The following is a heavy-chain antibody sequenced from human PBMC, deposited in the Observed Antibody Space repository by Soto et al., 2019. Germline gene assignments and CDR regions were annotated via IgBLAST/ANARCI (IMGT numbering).Heavy chain of an antibody. Sequence: GGSLRLSCAASGFTFSSYWMSWVRQAPGKGLEWVANIKQDGSEKYYVDSVKGRFTISRDNAKNSLYLQMNSLRAEDTAVYYCARRGGWHNRYWFDPWGQGTLVTVSS. D-gene: IGHD6-19*01. J-gene: IGHJ5*02. CDR2: IKQDGSEK. CDR3: ARRGGWHNRYWFDP. CDR1: GFTFSSYW. V-gene: IGHV3-7*01.